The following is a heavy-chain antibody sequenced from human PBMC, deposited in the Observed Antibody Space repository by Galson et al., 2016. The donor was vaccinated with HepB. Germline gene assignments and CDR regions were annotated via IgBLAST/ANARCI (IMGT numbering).Heavy chain of an antibody. D-gene: IGHD3-9*01. CDR3: ARSTIKLTGPDGVFDF. Sequence: SETLSLTCAVSGGSFSANYWSWIRQSPGKGLEWIGEMNHRGSSNYNPSLRSRVTISVDTSKSHISLNLSSVTAADTAVYYCARSTIKLTGPDGVFDFWGQGTLVTVSS. J-gene: IGHJ4*02. CDR2: MNHRGSS. V-gene: IGHV4-34*01. CDR1: GGSFSANY.